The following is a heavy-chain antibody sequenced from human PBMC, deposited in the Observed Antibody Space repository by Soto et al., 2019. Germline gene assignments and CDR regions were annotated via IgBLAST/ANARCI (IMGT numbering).Heavy chain of an antibody. D-gene: IGHD2-2*01. J-gene: IGHJ4*02. V-gene: IGHV4-61*01. Sequence: LSLTCTVSGGSVSSGSYFWSWIRQPPGKGLDWIGSIYYSGSTNYNPSLKSRVTMSVDTPKNQFSLKLSSVTAADTAVYYCARDGVYCSSTSRSFDYWGQGTLVTVSS. CDR3: ARDGVYCSSTSRSFDY. CDR1: GGSVSSGSYF. CDR2: IYYSGST.